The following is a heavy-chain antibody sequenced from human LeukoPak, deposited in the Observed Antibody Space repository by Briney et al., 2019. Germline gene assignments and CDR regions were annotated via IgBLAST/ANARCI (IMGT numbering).Heavy chain of an antibody. J-gene: IGHJ4*02. Sequence: SQTLSLTCAVSGGSISSGGYSWSWIRQPPGKGLEWIGYIYHSGSTYYNPSLKSRATISVDRSKNQFSLKLSSVTAADTAVYYCARGLSMIVPFDYWGQGTLVTVSS. V-gene: IGHV4-30-2*01. CDR2: IYHSGST. CDR3: ARGLSMIVPFDY. D-gene: IGHD3-22*01. CDR1: GGSISSGGYS.